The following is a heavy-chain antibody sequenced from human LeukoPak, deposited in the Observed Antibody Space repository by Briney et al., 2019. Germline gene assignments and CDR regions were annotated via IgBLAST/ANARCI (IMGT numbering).Heavy chain of an antibody. V-gene: IGHV3-48*03. CDR3: VRGDYGDYTLFDY. CDR2: ISTSGSTI. D-gene: IGHD4-17*01. CDR1: GFSFRTYE. Sequence: GGSLRLSCAASGFSFRTYEMTWVRQAPGKGLEWVSHISTSGSTINYADSVKGRFTISRDNAKNSLYLQMNSLRAEDTAVYYCVRGDYGDYTLFDYWGQGTLVTVSS. J-gene: IGHJ4*02.